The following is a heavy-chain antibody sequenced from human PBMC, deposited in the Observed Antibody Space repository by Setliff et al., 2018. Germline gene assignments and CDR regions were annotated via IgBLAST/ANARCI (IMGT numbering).Heavy chain of an antibody. V-gene: IGHV4-4*07. CDR1: GGSISNYY. Sequence: SETLSLTCTVSGGSISNYYWSWIRQPAGKGLEWIGRIYTSGSTNYSPSLKSRVTMSVDTSKNQFSLKLSSVTAADTAVYYCAGGTSSIVVLPASDYWGQGTLVTVSS. CDR2: IYTSGST. J-gene: IGHJ4*02. CDR3: AGGTSSIVVLPASDY. D-gene: IGHD2-15*01.